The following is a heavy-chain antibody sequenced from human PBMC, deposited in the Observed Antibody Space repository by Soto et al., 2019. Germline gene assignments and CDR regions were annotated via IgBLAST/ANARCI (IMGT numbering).Heavy chain of an antibody. V-gene: IGHV1-18*01. CDR3: ARARRAVAGLGDI. CDR1: GYTVTSYG. CDR2: ISAYNGNT. J-gene: IGHJ3*02. Sequence: ASSKVSCKASGYTVTSYGISCVRQAPGHVLEGMGWISAYNGNTNYAQKLQGRVTMTTDTSTSTAYMELRSLRSDDTSVYYCARARRAVAGLGDIWGQGTMVTVSS. D-gene: IGHD6-19*01.